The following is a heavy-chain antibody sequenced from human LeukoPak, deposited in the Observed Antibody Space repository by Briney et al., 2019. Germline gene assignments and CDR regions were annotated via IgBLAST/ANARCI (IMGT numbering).Heavy chain of an antibody. CDR2: ISGSGGST. J-gene: IGHJ4*02. CDR1: GFTFSSYA. CDR3: AKDLLEGSDFDY. Sequence: GGSLRLSCAASGFTFSSYAMSWVRQVPGKWLEWVSAISGSGGSTYYADSVKGRFTISRDNSKNTLYLQMNSLRAEDTAVYYCAKDLLEGSDFDYWGQGTLVTVSS. D-gene: IGHD2-15*01. V-gene: IGHV3-23*01.